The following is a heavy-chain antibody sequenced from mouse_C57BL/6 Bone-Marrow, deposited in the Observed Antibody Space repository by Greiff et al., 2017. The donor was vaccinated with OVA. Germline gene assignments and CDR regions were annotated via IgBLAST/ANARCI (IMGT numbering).Heavy chain of an antibody. CDR2: IDPSDSYT. D-gene: IGHD1-1*01. CDR1: GYTFTSYW. CDR3: APITTVVPFAY. Sequence: VKQSCKASGYTFTSYWMQWVKQRPGQGLEWIGEIDPSDSYTNYNQKFKGKATLTVDTSSSTAYMQLSSLTSEDSAVYYCAPITTVVPFAYWGQGTLVTVSA. J-gene: IGHJ3*01. V-gene: IGHV1-50*01.